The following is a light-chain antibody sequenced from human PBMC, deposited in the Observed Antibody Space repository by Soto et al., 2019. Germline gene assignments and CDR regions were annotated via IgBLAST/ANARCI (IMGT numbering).Light chain of an antibody. CDR1: QSVSSY. J-gene: IGKJ5*01. CDR2: DAS. Sequence: EIVLTQSPATLSLSPGERATLSCRASQSVSSYLAWYQQKPGQAPRLLIYDASNRATGIPARFSDSGSGTDFTLTISSLEPEDFTVYYCQQRSNWTPFTFGKGTRLEIK. CDR3: QQRSNWTPFT. V-gene: IGKV3-11*01.